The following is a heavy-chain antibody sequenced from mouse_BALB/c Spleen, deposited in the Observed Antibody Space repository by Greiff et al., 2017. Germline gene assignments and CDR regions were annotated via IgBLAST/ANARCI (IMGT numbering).Heavy chain of an antibody. D-gene: IGHD2-1*01. CDR1: GYTFNDYA. CDR2: ISTYYGNT. CDR3: AREEGNYDFDY. V-gene: IGHV1S137*01. Sequence: QVQLQQSGPELVRPGVSVKISCKGSGYTFNDYAMHWVKQSHAKSLEWIGVISTYYGNTNYNQKFKGKATMTVDKSSSTAYMELARLTSEDSDICYCAREEGNYDFDYWGQGTTLTVSS. J-gene: IGHJ2*01.